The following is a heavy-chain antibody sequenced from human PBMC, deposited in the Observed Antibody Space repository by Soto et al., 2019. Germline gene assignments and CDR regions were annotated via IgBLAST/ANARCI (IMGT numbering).Heavy chain of an antibody. D-gene: IGHD6-6*01. CDR3: ARSPYPSIAARPFDY. Sequence: ASVKVSCKASGYTFTSYAMHWVHQAPGQRLEWMGWINAGNGNTKYSQKFQGRVTITRDTSASTAYMELSSLRSEDTAVYYCARSPYPSIAARPFDYWGQGTLVTVSS. CDR2: INAGNGNT. V-gene: IGHV1-3*01. CDR1: GYTFTSYA. J-gene: IGHJ4*02.